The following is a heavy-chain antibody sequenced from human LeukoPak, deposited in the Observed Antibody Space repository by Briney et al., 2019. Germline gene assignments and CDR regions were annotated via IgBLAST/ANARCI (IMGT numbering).Heavy chain of an antibody. CDR3: ARDSAAWDY. D-gene: IGHD6-13*01. CDR2: INQDGSEQ. J-gene: IGHJ4*02. V-gene: IGHV3-7*01. Sequence: GGSLRLSCAASGFTFDSSWMSWVRQAPGRGLEWVANINQDGSEQYYVDSLRGRFTISRDNAKNSLYLQMNSLRAEDTAVYYCARDSAAWDYWGQGTLVTVSS. CDR1: GFTFDSSW.